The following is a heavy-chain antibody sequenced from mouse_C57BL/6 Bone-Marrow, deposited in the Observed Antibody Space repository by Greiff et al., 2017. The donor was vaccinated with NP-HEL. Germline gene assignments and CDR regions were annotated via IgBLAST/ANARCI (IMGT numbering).Heavy chain of an antibody. V-gene: IGHV14-2*01. D-gene: IGHD1-1*01. CDR1: GFNIKDYY. J-gene: IGHJ1*03. Sequence: EVKLMASGAELVKPGASVKLSCTASGFNIKDYYMHWVKQRTEQGLEWIGRIDPEDGETKYAPKFQGKATITADTSSNTAYLQLSSLTSEDTAVYYCALYYGSSYWYFDVWGTGTTVTVSS. CDR2: IDPEDGET. CDR3: ALYYGSSYWYFDV.